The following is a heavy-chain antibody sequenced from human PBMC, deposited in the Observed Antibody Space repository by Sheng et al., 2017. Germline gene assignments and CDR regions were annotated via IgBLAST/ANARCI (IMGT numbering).Heavy chain of an antibody. D-gene: IGHD6-13*01. Sequence: QLQLQESGPGLVKPSETLSLTCTVSGGSITSSIYYWGWIRQPPGKGLEWIGNIYYSGITYYNPSLKSRVTISVDTSKNQFSLKLSSVTAADTAVYYCARSKRFGGYYFDSWGQGTLVTVSS. CDR2: IYYSGIT. J-gene: IGHJ4*02. V-gene: IGHV4-39*07. CDR3: ARSKRFGGYYFDS. CDR1: GGSITSSIYY.